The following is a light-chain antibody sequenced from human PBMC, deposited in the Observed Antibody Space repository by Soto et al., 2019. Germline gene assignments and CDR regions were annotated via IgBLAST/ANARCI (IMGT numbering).Light chain of an antibody. CDR3: QHLNSYPRT. J-gene: IGKJ1*01. CDR1: QSVSSSY. Sequence: EIVLTQSPGTLSLSPGERATLSCRASQSVSSSYLAWYQQKPGQAPRLLIYGASSRATGIPDRFSGSGSGTDFTLTISSLQPEDSATYYCQHLNSYPRTFGHGTKVDVK. V-gene: IGKV3-20*01. CDR2: GAS.